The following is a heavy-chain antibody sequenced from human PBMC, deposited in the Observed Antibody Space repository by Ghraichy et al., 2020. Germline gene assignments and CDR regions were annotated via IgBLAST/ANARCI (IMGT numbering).Heavy chain of an antibody. D-gene: IGHD4-23*01. CDR3: TRNSWNYYYYGMDV. CDR1: GFTFSDSW. V-gene: IGHV3-15*01. CDR2: IKSENNGGTA. Sequence: GGSLRLSCAASGFTFSDSWMSWVRHIPGKGLQRVGRIKSENNGGTADYAAPVKGRFTISRDDSRNMMYLLMNSLKAEDTAVYYCTRNSWNYYYYGMDVWGQGTTVTVSS. J-gene: IGHJ6*02.